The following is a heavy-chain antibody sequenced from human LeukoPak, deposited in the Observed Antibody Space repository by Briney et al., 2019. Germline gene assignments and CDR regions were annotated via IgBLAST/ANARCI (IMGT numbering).Heavy chain of an antibody. D-gene: IGHD6-13*01. J-gene: IGHJ6*02. CDR3: AREVGIAAAFYYYYGMDV. CDR2: IKQDGSEK. V-gene: IGHV3-7*01. CDR1: GFTLSSYW. Sequence: GESLTLSWEAYGFTLSSYWMSWVRQAPGKVLEWVANIKQDGSEKYYVDSVKGRFTISRDNAKNPLYLQMNSLRAEDTAVYYRAREVGIAAAFYYYYGMDVWGQGTTVTVSS.